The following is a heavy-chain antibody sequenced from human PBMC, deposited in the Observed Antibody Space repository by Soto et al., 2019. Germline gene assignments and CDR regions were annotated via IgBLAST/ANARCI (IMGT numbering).Heavy chain of an antibody. CDR3: ARGPAIPYYYGMDV. Sequence: TLSLTCTVSGGSISSGDYYWSWIRQPPGKGLEWIGYIYYSGSTYYNPSLKSRVTISVDTSKNQFSLKLSSVTAADTAVYYCARGPAIPYYYGMDVWGQGTTVTVSS. D-gene: IGHD6-25*01. J-gene: IGHJ6*02. V-gene: IGHV4-30-4*01. CDR1: GGSISSGDYY. CDR2: IYYSGST.